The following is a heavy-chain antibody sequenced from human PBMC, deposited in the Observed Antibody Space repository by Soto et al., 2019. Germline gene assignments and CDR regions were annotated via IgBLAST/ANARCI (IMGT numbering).Heavy chain of an antibody. CDR2: INPNGGST. CDR3: TRGLASGDY. Sequence: QVQLVQPGAEVKKPGASVKFSCKASGYIFTNFYIHWVRQAPGQGLEWIGIINPNGGSTNYAQNFQGRVTMTRDTSTMTVYMDLSSLRSEDTAVYYCTRGLASGDYWGQGTLITVSS. D-gene: IGHD6-6*01. CDR1: GYIFTNFY. J-gene: IGHJ4*02. V-gene: IGHV1-46*03.